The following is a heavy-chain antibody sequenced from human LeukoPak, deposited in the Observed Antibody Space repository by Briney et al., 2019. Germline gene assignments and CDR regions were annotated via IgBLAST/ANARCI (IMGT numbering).Heavy chain of an antibody. J-gene: IGHJ4*02. V-gene: IGHV1-18*01. CDR1: GYTFTSYG. Sequence: GASVKVSCKASGYTFTSYGISWVRQAPGQGLEWMGWISAYNGNTNYAQKLQGRVTMTTDTSTSTAYMELRSLRSDDTAVYYCARDRGRQLDQDPFDYWGQGTLVTVSS. D-gene: IGHD6-13*01. CDR3: ARDRGRQLDQDPFDY. CDR2: ISAYNGNT.